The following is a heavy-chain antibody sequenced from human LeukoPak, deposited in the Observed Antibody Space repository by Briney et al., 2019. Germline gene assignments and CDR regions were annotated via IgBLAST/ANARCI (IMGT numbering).Heavy chain of an antibody. CDR1: GFTFSSYS. J-gene: IGHJ5*02. V-gene: IGHV3-48*01. D-gene: IGHD3-10*01. CDR3: ASGYGSGKYNWFDP. CDR2: ISSSSSII. Sequence: GGSLRLSCAASGFTFSSYSMNWVRQAPGKGLEWVSYISSSSSIIYYADSVKGRFTISRDNAKNSLYLQMNSLRAEDTAVYYCASGYGSGKYNWFDPWGQGTLVTVSS.